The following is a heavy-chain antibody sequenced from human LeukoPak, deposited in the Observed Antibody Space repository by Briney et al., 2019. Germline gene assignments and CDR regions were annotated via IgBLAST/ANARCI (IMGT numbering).Heavy chain of an antibody. D-gene: IGHD3-22*01. Sequence: ASVKVSCKASGYTLTSYYMHWVRQAPGQGLEWMGIINPSGGSTSYAQKFQGRVTMTRDMSTSTVYMELSSLRSEDTAVYYCARDNYDSSGYYHHDYWGQGTLATVSS. CDR2: INPSGGST. CDR3: ARDNYDSSGYYHHDY. V-gene: IGHV1-46*01. CDR1: GYTLTSYY. J-gene: IGHJ4*02.